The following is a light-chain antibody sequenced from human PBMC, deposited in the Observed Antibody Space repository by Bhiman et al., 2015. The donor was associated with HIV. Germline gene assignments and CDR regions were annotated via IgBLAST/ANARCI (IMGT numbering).Light chain of an antibody. CDR1: SSDVGGYNH. CDR2: DVS. J-gene: IGLJ2*01. CDR3: SSYASSSTLV. Sequence: QSALTQPASVSGSPGQSITISCTGTSSDVGGYNHVSWYQQHPGKAPKLMIYDVSYRPSGVSNRFSGSKSGNTASLTISGLQAEDEADYYCSSYASSSTLVFGGGTQLTVL. V-gene: IGLV2-14*03.